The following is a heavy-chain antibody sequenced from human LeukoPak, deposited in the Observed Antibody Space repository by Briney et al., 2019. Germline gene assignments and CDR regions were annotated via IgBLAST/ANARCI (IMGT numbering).Heavy chain of an antibody. V-gene: IGHV3-23*01. Sequence: GGSLRLSCAASGFTFSSYAMSWVRQAPGKGLEWVSAISGSGGRTYYADSVKGRFTISRDNSKDTLFLQMDSLRAEDTAVYYCAKIRSEVVVAATNYWSQGTLDSVSS. CDR3: AKIRSEVVVAATNY. J-gene: IGHJ4*02. D-gene: IGHD2-15*01. CDR2: ISGSGGRT. CDR1: GFTFSSYA.